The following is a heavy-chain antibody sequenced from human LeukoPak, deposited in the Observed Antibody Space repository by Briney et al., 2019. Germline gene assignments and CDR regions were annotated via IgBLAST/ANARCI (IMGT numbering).Heavy chain of an antibody. J-gene: IGHJ4*02. CDR2: IYSGGST. CDR3: ARGYSYGYDGY. D-gene: IGHD5-18*01. Sequence: PGGSLRLSCAASGFTVSSNYMSWVRQAPGKGLEWVSVIYSGGSTYYADSVKGRFTISRDNSKNTLYLQMNSLRAEDTAVYCCARGYSYGYDGYWGQGTLVTVSS. CDR1: GFTVSSNY. V-gene: IGHV3-53*01.